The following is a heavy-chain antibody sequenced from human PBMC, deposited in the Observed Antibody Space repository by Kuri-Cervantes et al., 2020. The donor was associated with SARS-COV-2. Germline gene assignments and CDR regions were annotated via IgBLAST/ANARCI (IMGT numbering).Heavy chain of an antibody. D-gene: IGHD4-23*01. CDR3: ARDGGNPYNWFDP. CDR1: GGSFSGYY. CDR2: IKHSGST. Sequence: LRLSCAVYGGSFSGYYWRWIRQPPGKGLEWIGEIKHSGSTNYNPSLKGRVTISVDTTKNQFSLKLISVTAADKAVVYCARDGGNPYNWFDPWGQGTLVTVSS. V-gene: IGHV4-34*09. J-gene: IGHJ5*02.